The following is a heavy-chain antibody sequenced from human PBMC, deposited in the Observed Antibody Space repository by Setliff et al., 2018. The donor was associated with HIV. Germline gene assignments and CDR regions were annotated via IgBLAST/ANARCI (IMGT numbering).Heavy chain of an antibody. J-gene: IGHJ5*02. CDR1: GFTLREVS. D-gene: IGHD3-3*01. CDR3: ATDVWRGGDDFFGVLHKGCGNCFPS. Sequence: ASVKVSCKVSGFTLREVSMHWVRQAPGKGLEWMGYFDPEDGETVYAQKFQGRVTMTEDTSTDTVYMELSSLRSDDTAVYYCATDVWRGGDDFFGVLHKGCGNCFPSWGQGTLVTVSS. CDR2: FDPEDGET. V-gene: IGHV1-24*01.